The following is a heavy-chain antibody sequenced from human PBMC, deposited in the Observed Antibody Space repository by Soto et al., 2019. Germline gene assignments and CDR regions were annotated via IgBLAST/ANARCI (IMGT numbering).Heavy chain of an antibody. D-gene: IGHD3-10*01. CDR2: VYSGGAT. J-gene: IGHJ4*02. V-gene: IGHV3-53*04. CDR3: VRGRYGSEIH. CDR1: WVTGSSNY. Sequence: EVRLVESGGGLVQPGGALRPSCAAFWVTGSSNYMTWVRLAPGKGLEWVSLVYSGGATHYAASVKGRFTISTHSSQNTLFLQMNSLRTEDTATYYCVRGRYGSEIHWGQGTKVTVSS.